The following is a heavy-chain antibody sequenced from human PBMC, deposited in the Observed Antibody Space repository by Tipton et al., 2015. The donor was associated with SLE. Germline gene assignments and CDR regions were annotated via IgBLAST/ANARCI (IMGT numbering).Heavy chain of an antibody. CDR2: IYYSGST. Sequence: TLSLTCTVSGGSISSYYWSWIRQPPGKGLEWIGYIYYSGSTNYNPSLKSRVTISVDKSKNQFSLKLSSVTAADTAVYYCARAYSSSSDFDYWGQGTLVTVSS. CDR1: GGSISSYY. CDR3: ARAYSSSSDFDY. V-gene: IGHV4-59*12. D-gene: IGHD6-6*01. J-gene: IGHJ4*02.